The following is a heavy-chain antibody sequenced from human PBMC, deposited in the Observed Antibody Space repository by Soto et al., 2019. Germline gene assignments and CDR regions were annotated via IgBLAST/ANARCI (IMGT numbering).Heavy chain of an antibody. CDR3: TRDIELRFLEWLLYYYYYMDV. J-gene: IGHJ6*03. V-gene: IGHV3-49*03. CDR2: IRSKAYGGTT. Sequence: GGSLRLSCTASGFTFGDYAMSWFRQAPGKGLEWVGFIRSKAYGGTTEYAASVKGRFTISRDDSKSIAYLQMNSLKTEDTAVYYCTRDIELRFLEWLLYYYYYMDVWGKGTTVTVSS. CDR1: GFTFGDYA. D-gene: IGHD3-3*01.